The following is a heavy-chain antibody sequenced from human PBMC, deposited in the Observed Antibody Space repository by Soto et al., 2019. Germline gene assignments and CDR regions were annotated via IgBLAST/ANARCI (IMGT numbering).Heavy chain of an antibody. D-gene: IGHD5-12*01. J-gene: IGHJ4*02. V-gene: IGHV3-23*01. Sequence: PGGSLRLSCVASGFTFSSYAMSWVRQAPVKGLEWVSAISGSGGSTYYADSVKGRFTIPRDNSKNTLYLQMNSLRAEDTAIYYCAKAFGSGYDFDYWGQGTLVTVSS. CDR3: AKAFGSGYDFDY. CDR2: ISGSGGST. CDR1: GFTFSSYA.